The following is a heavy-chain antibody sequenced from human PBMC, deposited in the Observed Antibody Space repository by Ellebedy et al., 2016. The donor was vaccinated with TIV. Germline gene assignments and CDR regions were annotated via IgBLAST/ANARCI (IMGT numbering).Heavy chain of an antibody. D-gene: IGHD5-12*01. V-gene: IGHV3-11*01. J-gene: IGHJ4*02. CDR2: ISSSGSTI. Sequence: GGSLRLXCAASGFTFSDYYMSWIRQAPGKGLEWVSYISSSGSTIYYADSVKGRFTISRDNAKNSLYLQMNSLRAEDTAVYYCARDQGDVATSIDYWGQGTLVTVSS. CDR3: ARDQGDVATSIDY. CDR1: GFTFSDYY.